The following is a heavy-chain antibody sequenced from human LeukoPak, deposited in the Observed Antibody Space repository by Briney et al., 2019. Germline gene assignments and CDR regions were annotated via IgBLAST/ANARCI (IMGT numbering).Heavy chain of an antibody. D-gene: IGHD3-9*01. V-gene: IGHV3-74*01. J-gene: IGHJ4*02. CDR2: INSDGSST. Sequence: GGSLRLSCAASGFTFSSYWMHWVRQAPGKGLVWVSRINSDGSSTSYADSVKGRFTISRDNAKNTLYLQMNSLRAEDTAVYYCAKDGGRYFDWLFPNYYFDYWGQGTLVTVSS. CDR1: GFTFSSYW. CDR3: AKDGGRYFDWLFPNYYFDY.